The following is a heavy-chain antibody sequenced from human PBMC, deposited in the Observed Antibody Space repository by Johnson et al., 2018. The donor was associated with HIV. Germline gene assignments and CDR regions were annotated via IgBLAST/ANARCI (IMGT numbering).Heavy chain of an antibody. CDR1: GFTFSSYW. CDR3: AREFGQASSYAFDI. V-gene: IGHV3-7*01. D-gene: IGHD3/OR15-3a*01. Sequence: EQLVESGGGLVQPGGSLRLSCAASGFTFSSYWMSWVRQAPGKGLEWVANIKQDGSEKYYVDSVTGRFTISRDNAKNSLYLQMNSLRAEDTAVYYCAREFGQASSYAFDIWGQGTMVTVSS. CDR2: IKQDGSEK. J-gene: IGHJ3*02.